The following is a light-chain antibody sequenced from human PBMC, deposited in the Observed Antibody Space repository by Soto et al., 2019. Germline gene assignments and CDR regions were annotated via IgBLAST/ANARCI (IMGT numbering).Light chain of an antibody. Sequence: QSVLTQPASVSGSPGQSITIYCTGTSSDVGSYNLVSWYQQHPGKAPKLMIYEGSKRPSGVSNRFSGSKSGNTASLTISGLQAEDEADYYCCSYAGSRGLVFGGGTKLTVL. CDR3: CSYAGSRGLV. CDR2: EGS. J-gene: IGLJ2*01. CDR1: SSDVGSYNL. V-gene: IGLV2-23*01.